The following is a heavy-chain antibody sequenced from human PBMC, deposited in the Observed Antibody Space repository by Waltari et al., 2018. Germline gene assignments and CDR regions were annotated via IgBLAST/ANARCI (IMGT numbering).Heavy chain of an antibody. D-gene: IGHD3-22*01. Sequence: EVQVLESGGGLVQPGGSLRLPCAASGFIFNNYAIIWVRQAPGKGMEWVSGINGYGDKTYYADSVKGRFTLSRDNSRNTLSLQMNSLRAEDTAIYYCTKAHFYDTSGYIERWGQGTLVTVSS. CDR1: GFIFNNYA. V-gene: IGHV3-23*01. CDR2: INGYGDKT. J-gene: IGHJ5*02. CDR3: TKAHFYDTSGYIER.